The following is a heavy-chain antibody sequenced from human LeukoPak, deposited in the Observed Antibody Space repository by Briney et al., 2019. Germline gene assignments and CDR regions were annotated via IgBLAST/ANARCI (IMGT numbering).Heavy chain of an antibody. CDR3: ARPLDCNYGGTAFDI. D-gene: IGHD4-23*01. Sequence: PSETLSLTCTDSGGSVSNSNYCWGWIRQPPGKQLEWIGSIDYSGSPLYNPSLKGRVTISVDTSKNQFSLKLSSVTAADTAVYYCARPLDCNYGGTAFDIWGQGTMVTVSS. CDR1: GGSVSNSNYC. J-gene: IGHJ3*02. V-gene: IGHV4-39*01. CDR2: IDYSGSP.